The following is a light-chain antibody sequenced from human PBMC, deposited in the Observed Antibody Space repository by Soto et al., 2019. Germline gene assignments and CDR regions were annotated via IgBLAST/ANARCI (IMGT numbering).Light chain of an antibody. Sequence: EIVLTQSPGTLSLFPGERATLSCRASQSVSSTYLAWYQQKPGQAPRLLIYGVSSRATGIPDRFSGSGSGTDFTLTISRLEPEDVAVYYCQQYETSLPWTFGQGT. V-gene: IGKV3-20*01. CDR3: QQYETSLPWT. CDR2: GVS. J-gene: IGKJ1*01. CDR1: QSVSSTY.